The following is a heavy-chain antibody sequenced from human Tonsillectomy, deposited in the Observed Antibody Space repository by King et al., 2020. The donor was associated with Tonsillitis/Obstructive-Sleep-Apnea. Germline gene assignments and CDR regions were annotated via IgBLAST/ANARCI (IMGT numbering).Heavy chain of an antibody. CDR1: GFTFNNYA. J-gene: IGHJ5*02. D-gene: IGHD2-2*02. CDR3: ARDEGECTIHSCSTLFDP. Sequence: VQLVESGGGLVKPGGSLRLSCAASGFTFNNYAMNWVRQSPGKGLEWVSSISTAGTYIFYADSVKGRFAISRDNAKNSLYLQMNSLRAEDTAIYYCARDEGECTIHSCSTLFDPWGQGTLVTVSS. CDR2: ISTAGTYI. V-gene: IGHV3-21*06.